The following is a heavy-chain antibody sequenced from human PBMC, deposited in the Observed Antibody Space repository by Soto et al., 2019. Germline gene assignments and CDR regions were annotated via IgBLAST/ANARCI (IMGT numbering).Heavy chain of an antibody. D-gene: IGHD6-19*01. CDR3: ARDGPEQWVYYFDY. CDR2: ISYDGSNK. V-gene: IGHV3-30-3*01. CDR1: GFTFSSYA. J-gene: IGHJ4*02. Sequence: GGSLRLSCAASGFTFSSYAMHWVRQAPGKGLEWVAVISYDGSNKYYADSVKGRFTISRDNSKNTLYLQMNSLRAEDTAVYYCARDGPEQWVYYFDYWGQGTLVTVS.